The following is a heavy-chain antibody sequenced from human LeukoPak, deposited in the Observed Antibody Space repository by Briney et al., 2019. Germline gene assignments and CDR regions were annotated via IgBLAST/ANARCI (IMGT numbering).Heavy chain of an antibody. CDR1: GFTFSDYY. CDR3: ARETELGGSDAFDI. V-gene: IGHV3-11*01. CDR2: ISSSGSAI. Sequence: PGGSLRLSCAASGFTFSDYYMSWIRQAPGKGLEWVSYISSSGSAIYYADSVKGRFTISRDNAKNSLYLQMNSLRAEDTAVYYCARETELGGSDAFDIWGQGTMVTVSS. J-gene: IGHJ3*02. D-gene: IGHD2-15*01.